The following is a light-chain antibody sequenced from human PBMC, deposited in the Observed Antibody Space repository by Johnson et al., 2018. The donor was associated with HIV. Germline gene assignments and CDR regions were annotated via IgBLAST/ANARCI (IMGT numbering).Light chain of an antibody. CDR1: SSNIGNNY. Sequence: QSFLTQPPSVSAAPGQKVTISCSGSSSNIGNNYVSWYQQLPGTAPKLLIYENNKRPSGIPDRFSGSKSGTSATLGITGLPTGDEADYYCGTWDSSLSAAYVFGTGTKVTVL. CDR3: GTWDSSLSAAYV. V-gene: IGLV1-51*02. CDR2: ENN. J-gene: IGLJ1*01.